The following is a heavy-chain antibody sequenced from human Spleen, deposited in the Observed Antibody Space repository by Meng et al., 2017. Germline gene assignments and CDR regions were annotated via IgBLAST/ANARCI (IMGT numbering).Heavy chain of an antibody. J-gene: IGHJ4*02. CDR3: ARDEDISAAGRLFGDY. Sequence: HVEMVQAGAEVNKPGASVKSACQPSGYTFPDYYIPWVRRAPGQGLEWMGRINPKSGDTHYAQKFQARVTMTGDTSISTAYMELSGLRSDDTAMYYCARDEDISAAGRLFGDYWGQGTLVTVSS. CDR2: INPKSGDT. CDR1: GYTFPDYY. V-gene: IGHV1-2*06. D-gene: IGHD6-25*01.